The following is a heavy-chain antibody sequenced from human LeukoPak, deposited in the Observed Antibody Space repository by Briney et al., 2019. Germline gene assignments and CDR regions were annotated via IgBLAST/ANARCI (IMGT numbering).Heavy chain of an antibody. CDR2: ISGSGGST. D-gene: IGHD1-14*01. CDR3: AKELNNLGFDF. V-gene: IGHV3-23*01. J-gene: IGHJ4*02. CDR1: GFTFDDYA. Sequence: PGGSLRLSCAASGFTFDDYAMHWVRQAPGKGLEWVSAISGSGGSTFYADSVKGRFTISRDNAKNTLYLQMNSLRAEDTAVYFCAKELNNLGFDFWGQGTLVTVSS.